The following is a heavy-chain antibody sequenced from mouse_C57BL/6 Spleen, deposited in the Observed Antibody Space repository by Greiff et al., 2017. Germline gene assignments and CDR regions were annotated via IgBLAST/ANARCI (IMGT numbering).Heavy chain of an antibody. Sequence: QVHVKQSGAELVKPGASVKISCKASGYAFSSYWMNWVKQRPGKGLAWIGQIYPGDGDTNYNGKFKGKATLTADKSSSTAYMQLSSLTSEDSAVYFCARGDYGNFFDYWGQGTTLTVSS. J-gene: IGHJ2*01. CDR2: IYPGDGDT. CDR3: ARGDYGNFFDY. D-gene: IGHD2-1*01. V-gene: IGHV1-80*01. CDR1: GYAFSSYW.